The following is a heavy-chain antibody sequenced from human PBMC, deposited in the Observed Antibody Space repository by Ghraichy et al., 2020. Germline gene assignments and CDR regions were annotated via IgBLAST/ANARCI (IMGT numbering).Heavy chain of an antibody. CDR2: ISDSGAST. CDR1: GFIFSDYA. V-gene: IGHV3-23*01. CDR3: AKALQPWLHSYYFDY. J-gene: IGHJ4*02. Sequence: LNISCAASGFIFSDYAMNWVRQAPGKEPEWVSLISDSGASTYYAYSVKGRFSISRDNSKNIVYLQMNSLRAEDTAIYYCAKALQPWLHSYYFDYWGQGILVTVSS. D-gene: IGHD6-19*01.